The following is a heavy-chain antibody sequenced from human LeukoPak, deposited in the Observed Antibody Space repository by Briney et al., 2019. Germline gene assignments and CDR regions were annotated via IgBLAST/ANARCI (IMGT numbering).Heavy chain of an antibody. CDR3: ARAYQDFYYDSPDAFDI. CDR1: GGSISSYY. CDR2: IYTSGST. Sequence: PSETLSLTCTVSGGSISSYYWSWIRQPAGKGLEWIGRIYTSGSTNYNPSLKSRVTMSVDTSKNQFSLKLSSVTAADTAVYYCARAYQDFYYDSPDAFDIWGHGTMATVSS. V-gene: IGHV4-4*07. D-gene: IGHD3-22*01. J-gene: IGHJ3*02.